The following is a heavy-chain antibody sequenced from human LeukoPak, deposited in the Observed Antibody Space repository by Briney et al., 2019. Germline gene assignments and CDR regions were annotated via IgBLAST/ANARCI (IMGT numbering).Heavy chain of an antibody. J-gene: IGHJ4*02. CDR3: ARDGINTVGATIY. CDR1: GYIFKSYG. D-gene: IGHD1-26*01. V-gene: IGHV1-18*01. CDR2: ISVYNGNT. Sequence: ASVKVSCKASGYIFKSYGISWVRQAPGQGLEWMGWISVYNGNTNYVQKLQGRVTMTTDTSTSTAYMELRGLRSDDTAVYYCARDGINTVGATIYWGQGTLVTVSS.